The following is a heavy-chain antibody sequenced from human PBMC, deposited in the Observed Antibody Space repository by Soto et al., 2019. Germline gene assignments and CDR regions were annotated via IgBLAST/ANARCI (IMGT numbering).Heavy chain of an antibody. CDR1: GGSISSGGYY. CDR2: IYYSGST. Sequence: QVQLQESGPGLVKPSQTLSLTCTVSGGSISSGGYYWSWIRQHPGKGLEWIGYIYYSGSTYYNPSLTSRVAISVDTSKHQFSLKLSSVPAADTAVYYCARVRYYDSSHFDYWGQGTLVTVSS. V-gene: IGHV4-31*03. CDR3: ARVRYYDSSHFDY. J-gene: IGHJ4*02. D-gene: IGHD3-22*01.